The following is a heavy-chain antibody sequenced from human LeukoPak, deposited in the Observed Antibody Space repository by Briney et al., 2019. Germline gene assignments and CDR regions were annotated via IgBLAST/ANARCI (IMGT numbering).Heavy chain of an antibody. CDR2: INHSGST. CDR3: ARLKYYYDSSGSRAEYFQH. CDR1: GGSFSGYY. J-gene: IGHJ1*01. V-gene: IGHV4-34*01. D-gene: IGHD3-22*01. Sequence: SETLSLTCAVYGGSFSGYYWSWIRQPPGKGLEWIGEINHSGSTNYNPSLKSRVTISVDTSKNQFSLKLSSVTAADTAVYYCARLKYYYDSSGSRAEYFQHWGQGTLVTASS.